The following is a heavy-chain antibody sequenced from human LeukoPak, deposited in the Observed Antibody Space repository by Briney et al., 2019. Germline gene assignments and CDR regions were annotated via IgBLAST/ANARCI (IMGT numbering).Heavy chain of an antibody. J-gene: IGHJ3*02. CDR3: AREIGQLGGAFDI. Sequence: GGSLRLSCAASGFTVSTVYMAWVRQAPGKGLEWVSVIYGGPTAFYADPVKDRFTISRDNPKNTLNLQMNSLRAEDTAVYYCAREIGQLGGAFDIWGQGTMVTVSS. CDR1: GFTVSTVY. CDR2: IYGGPTA. D-gene: IGHD7-27*01. V-gene: IGHV3-53*01.